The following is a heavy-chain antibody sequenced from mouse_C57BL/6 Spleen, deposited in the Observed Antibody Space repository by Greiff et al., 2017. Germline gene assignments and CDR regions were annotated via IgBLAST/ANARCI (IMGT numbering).Heavy chain of an antibody. CDR2: ISGGGGNT. V-gene: IGHV5-9*01. Sequence: EVQRVESGGGLVKPGGSLKLSCAASGFTFSSYTMSWVRQTPEKRLEWVATISGGGGNTYYPDSVKGRFTISRDNAKNTLYLQMSSLRSEDTALYYCARHFYYYGSSPDWYFDVWGTGTTVTVSS. CDR3: ARHFYYYGSSPDWYFDV. D-gene: IGHD1-1*01. CDR1: GFTFSSYT. J-gene: IGHJ1*03.